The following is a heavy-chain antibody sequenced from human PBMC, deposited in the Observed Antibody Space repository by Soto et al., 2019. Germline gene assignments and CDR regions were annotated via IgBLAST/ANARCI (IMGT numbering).Heavy chain of an antibody. CDR3: ATFRAGSSIVLMGYARVGGMDV. D-gene: IGHD2-8*01. Sequence: EVQLLESGGGLVQPGGSLRLSCAASGFTFSSYAMRWVRQAPGKGLEWVSAISGSGGSTYYADSVKGRFTISRDNSKNKQYMQMNSLRAEDTAVDYCATFRAGSSIVLMGYARVGGMDVWGQGTTVTVSS. CDR2: ISGSGGST. CDR1: GFTFSSYA. J-gene: IGHJ6*02. V-gene: IGHV3-23*01.